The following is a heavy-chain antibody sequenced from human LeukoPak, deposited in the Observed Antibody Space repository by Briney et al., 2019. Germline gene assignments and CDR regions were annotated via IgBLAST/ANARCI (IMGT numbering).Heavy chain of an antibody. CDR3: VRDLT. V-gene: IGHV3-64D*06. D-gene: IGHD4/OR15-4a*01. CDR1: GFSFSTSA. Sequence: GGSLRLSCSASGFSFSTSAMHWVRQAPGKGLQFVSAITSNGRSTYYADSVKGRFTNSRDNSKNTLYLQMSSLRAEDTALYYCVRDLTWGQGTLVTVSS. CDR2: ITSNGRST. J-gene: IGHJ4*02.